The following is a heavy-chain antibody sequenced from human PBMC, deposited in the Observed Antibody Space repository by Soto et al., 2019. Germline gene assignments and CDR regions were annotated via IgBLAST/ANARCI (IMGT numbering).Heavy chain of an antibody. CDR3: TTPRQDIVVVPAAKRRFGFDP. CDR1: GFTFSNAW. Sequence: GGSLRLSCAASGFTFSNAWMSWVRQAPGKGLEWVGRIKSKTDGGTTDYAAPVKGSFTISRNDSKNTRYLQMNSLKTEDTAVYYCTTPRQDIVVVPAAKRRFGFDPWGQGTLVTVSS. CDR2: IKSKTDGGTT. J-gene: IGHJ5*02. D-gene: IGHD2-2*01. V-gene: IGHV3-15*01.